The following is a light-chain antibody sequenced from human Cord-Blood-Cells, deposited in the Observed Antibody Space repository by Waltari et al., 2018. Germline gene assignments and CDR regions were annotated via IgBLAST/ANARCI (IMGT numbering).Light chain of an antibody. V-gene: IGLV2-23*02. CDR3: CSYAGSYV. Sequence: QSALTQPASVSGSPGQSITISCTGTSSDVGSYNLLSWYQQHPGKAPELMIYEVSKRPSVFSNRFSGSKTGNTASLTISGLQAEDEADYYCCSYAGSYVFGTGTKVTVL. CDR2: EVS. J-gene: IGLJ1*01. CDR1: SSDVGSYNL.